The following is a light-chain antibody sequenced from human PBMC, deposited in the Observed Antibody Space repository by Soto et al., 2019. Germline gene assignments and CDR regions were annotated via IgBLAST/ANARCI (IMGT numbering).Light chain of an antibody. CDR2: RTN. Sequence: QAVVTQEPSFSVSPGGTVTLTCDLSSGPVSTNYYPSWYQQTPGQAPRTLIYRTNTRSSGVPDRFSGSILGNKAALTITGAQADDESDYYCVLYMGSVPVFGGGTKLTVL. CDR3: VLYMGSVPV. V-gene: IGLV8-61*01. CDR1: SGPVSTNYY. J-gene: IGLJ2*01.